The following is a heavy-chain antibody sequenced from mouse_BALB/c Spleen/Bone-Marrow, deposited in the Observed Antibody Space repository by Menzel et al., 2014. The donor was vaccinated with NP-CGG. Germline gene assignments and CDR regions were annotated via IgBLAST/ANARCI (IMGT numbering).Heavy chain of an antibody. CDR3: AREGYDVNYYAMDY. D-gene: IGHD2-14*01. CDR2: IWGDGST. J-gene: IGHJ4*01. Sequence: VKLLESGPGLVAPSQSLSITCTVSGFSLTGYGVNWVRQPPGKGLEWLGMIWGDGSTDYNSALKSRLSISKDNSKSQVFLKMNSLQTDDTARYYCAREGYDVNYYAMDYWGQGTSVTVSS. CDR1: GFSLTGYG. V-gene: IGHV2-6-7*01.